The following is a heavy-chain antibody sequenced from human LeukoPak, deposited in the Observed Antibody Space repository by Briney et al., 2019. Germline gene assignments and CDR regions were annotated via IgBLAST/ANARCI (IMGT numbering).Heavy chain of an antibody. CDR3: ARSYYYDSSGSIPFDY. CDR2: INAGNGNT. Sequence: ASVKVSCKASGYTFTSYAMHWVRQAPGQRLEWMGWINAGNGNTKYSQEFQGRVTITRDTSASTAYMELSSLRSEDMAVYYCARSYYYDSSGSIPFDYWGQGTLVTVSS. J-gene: IGHJ4*02. D-gene: IGHD3-22*01. V-gene: IGHV1-3*03. CDR1: GYTFTSYA.